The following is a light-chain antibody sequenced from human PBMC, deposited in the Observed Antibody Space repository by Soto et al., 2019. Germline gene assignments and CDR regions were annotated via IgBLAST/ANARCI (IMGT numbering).Light chain of an antibody. CDR3: QQYESYSVT. Sequence: DIQMTQSPSTLSASVGDRVTITCRASQSISSWLAWYQQKPGKAPNLLIYKASSLESGVPSRFRGSGSVTEFTLTISSLQPDDFATYYCQQYESYSVTFGQGTRLEIK. CDR1: QSISSW. J-gene: IGKJ5*01. V-gene: IGKV1-5*03. CDR2: KAS.